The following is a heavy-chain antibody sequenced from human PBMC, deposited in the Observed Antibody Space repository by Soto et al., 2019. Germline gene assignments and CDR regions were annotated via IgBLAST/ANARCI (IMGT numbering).Heavy chain of an antibody. Sequence: GLSLRLSCSASVFTFGNYAITCVLQTPVKGLECVSRISGSGGGTYYADSVKGRFTISRDNSENTLYLHLNSLRVEDTAIYYCARIPHRYDALTGPGYWGQGALVTVSS. CDR3: ARIPHRYDALTGPGY. CDR1: VFTFGNYA. V-gene: IGHV3-23*01. CDR2: ISGSGGGT. J-gene: IGHJ4*02. D-gene: IGHD3-9*01.